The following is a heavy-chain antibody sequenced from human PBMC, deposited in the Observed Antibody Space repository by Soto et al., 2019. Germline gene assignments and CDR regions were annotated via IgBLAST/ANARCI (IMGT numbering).Heavy chain of an antibody. Sequence: SETLSLTCTVSGGSISRYYWSWIRQPPGKGLEWIGYIYYSGGTNYNPSLKSRVTISVATSKNQFSLKLSSVTAADTAVYYCARGPPCDPWGQGTLVTVSS. CDR1: GGSISRYY. CDR2: IYYSGGT. J-gene: IGHJ5*02. V-gene: IGHV4-59*12. CDR3: ARGPPCDP.